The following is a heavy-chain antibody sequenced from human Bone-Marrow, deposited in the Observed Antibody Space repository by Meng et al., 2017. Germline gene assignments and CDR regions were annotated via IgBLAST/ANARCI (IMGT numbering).Heavy chain of an antibody. D-gene: IGHD6-6*01. J-gene: IGHJ4*02. Sequence: QGQLQDAAPRLVRPSETLSLPCTVSGGSGSSGSYYWSWIRQPPGKGLEWIGHIYYSGSTNYNPSLKSRVTISVDTSKNQFSLKLSSVTAADTAVYFCARSSTSPASYFFDYWGQGTLVTVSS. CDR3: ARSSTSPASYFFDY. CDR1: GGSGSSGSYY. V-gene: IGHV4-61*01. CDR2: IYYSGST.